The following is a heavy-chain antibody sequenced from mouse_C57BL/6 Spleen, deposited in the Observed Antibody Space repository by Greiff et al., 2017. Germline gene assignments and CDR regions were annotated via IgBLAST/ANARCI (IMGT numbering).Heavy chain of an antibody. CDR2: IRNKANGYTT. V-gene: IGHV7-3*01. J-gene: IGHJ4*01. D-gene: IGHD4-1*01. Sequence: EVKLVESGGGLVQPGGSLSLSCAASGFTFTDYYMSWVRQPPGKALEWLGFIRNKANGYTTEYSASVKGRFTISSDNSQSILYLQMNALRAEDSATYYCARYNTGTGYAMDYWGQGTSVTVSS. CDR3: ARYNTGTGYAMDY. CDR1: GFTFTDYY.